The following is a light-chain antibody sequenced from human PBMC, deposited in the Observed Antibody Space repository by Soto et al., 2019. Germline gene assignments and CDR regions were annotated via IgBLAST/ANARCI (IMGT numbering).Light chain of an antibody. Sequence: QSVLTQPASVSGSPGQSIAIYCTGTRSDVGAYNYVSWYQQHPGKAPKLMISEVTNRPSGVSDRFSGSKSGNTASLTISGLQAEDEADYYCSSFTSRYTFVFGTGTQLTVL. CDR1: RSDVGAYNY. J-gene: IGLJ1*01. CDR2: EVT. CDR3: SSFTSRYTFV. V-gene: IGLV2-14*01.